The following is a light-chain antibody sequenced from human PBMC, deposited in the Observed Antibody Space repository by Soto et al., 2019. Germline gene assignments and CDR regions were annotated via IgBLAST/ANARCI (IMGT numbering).Light chain of an antibody. CDR1: QSLSNN. V-gene: IGKV3-11*01. CDR3: QQRFDWPPIT. Sequence: EIVLTQSPATLSLSPGERATLSCRASQSLSNNLAWYQQKFGQPPRLLIFDASIRATGTPARFSGSGSGTDFTLTISSLEPEDFAVYYCQQRFDWPPITFGQGTRLEIK. J-gene: IGKJ5*01. CDR2: DAS.